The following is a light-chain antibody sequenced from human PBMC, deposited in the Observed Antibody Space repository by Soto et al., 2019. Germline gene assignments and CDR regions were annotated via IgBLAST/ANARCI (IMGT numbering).Light chain of an antibody. CDR1: QDIRTE. CDR3: LQDFKYPRT. J-gene: IGKJ1*01. Sequence: ASQMTQSPASPSASVGDRVTITCRASQDIRTELGWYQQKPGKAPRLLIYGTFSLQSGVPSRFSGSGSGTDFTLTISSLQPDDFATYYCLQDFKYPRTFGQGTKVDIK. CDR2: GTF. V-gene: IGKV1-6*01.